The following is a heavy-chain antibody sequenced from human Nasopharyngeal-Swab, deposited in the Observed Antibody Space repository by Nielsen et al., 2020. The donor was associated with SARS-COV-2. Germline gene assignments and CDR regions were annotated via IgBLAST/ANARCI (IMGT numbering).Heavy chain of an antibody. J-gene: IGHJ2*01. Sequence: GESLKISCTASGFTFSTYSMNWVRQAPGKGPEWVSSISGTSTYIYYADSVKGRFTVSRDNARNSLYLQMNSLRGDDTAVYYCARDLVSSWRAIGNWYFDLWGRGTLVTDSS. V-gene: IGHV3-21*01. D-gene: IGHD6-13*01. CDR1: GFTFSTYS. CDR2: ISGTSTYI. CDR3: ARDLVSSWRAIGNWYFDL.